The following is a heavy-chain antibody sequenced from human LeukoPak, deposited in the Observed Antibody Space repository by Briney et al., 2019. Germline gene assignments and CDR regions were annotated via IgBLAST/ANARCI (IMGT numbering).Heavy chain of an antibody. CDR2: INPSGGST. V-gene: IGHV1-46*01. J-gene: IGHJ4*02. CDR1: GYTFTSYY. CDR3: ARDHSSGWYGIVRYFDY. D-gene: IGHD6-19*01. Sequence: ASVKVSCKASGYTFTSYYMHWVRQAPGQGLEWMGIINPSGGSTSYAQKFQGRVTMTRDTSTSTVYMELSSLRSEDTAVYYCARDHSSGWYGIVRYFDYWGQGTLATVSS.